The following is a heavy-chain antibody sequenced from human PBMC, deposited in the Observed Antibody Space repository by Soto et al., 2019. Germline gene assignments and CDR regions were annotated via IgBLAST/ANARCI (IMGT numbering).Heavy chain of an antibody. V-gene: IGHV1-69*13. CDR1: GGTFSSYA. D-gene: IGHD6-19*01. CDR3: ARGDPQWLVPDY. J-gene: IGHJ4*02. Sequence: ASVKVSCKASGGTFSSYAISWVRQAPGQGLEWMGGIIPIFDTANYAQKFQGRVTITADESTSTAYMELSSLRSEDTAVYYCARGDPQWLVPDYWGQGTLVTVSS. CDR2: IIPIFDTA.